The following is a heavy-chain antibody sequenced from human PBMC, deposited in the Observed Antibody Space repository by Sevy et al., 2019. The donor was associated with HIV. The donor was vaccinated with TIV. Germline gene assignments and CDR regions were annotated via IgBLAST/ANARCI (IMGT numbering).Heavy chain of an antibody. CDR2: ISWNSASI. CDR1: GFTFDDYA. J-gene: IGHJ4*01. Sequence: GGSLRLSCAASGFTFDDYAMHWVRQAPGKGLEWVSGISWNSASIDYADSVKGRFTISRDNAKSSLYLQMKSLRAEDTALYYCARDRHDRYCTNGICFNFDNRGQGTLVTVSS. V-gene: IGHV3-9*01. D-gene: IGHD2-8*01. CDR3: ARDRHDRYCTNGICFNFDN.